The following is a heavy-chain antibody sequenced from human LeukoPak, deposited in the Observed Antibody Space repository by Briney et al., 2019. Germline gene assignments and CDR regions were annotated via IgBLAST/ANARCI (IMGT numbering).Heavy chain of an antibody. CDR1: GFTFSSYG. V-gene: IGHV3-30*03. CDR2: ISYDGSNK. J-gene: IGHJ4*02. CDR3: ARAGGEYQLLYSGGVDY. Sequence: GGSLRLSCAASGFTFSSYGMHWVRQAPGKGLEWVAVISYDGSNKYYADSVKGRFTISRDNSKNTLYLQMNSLRAEDTAVYYCARAGGEYQLLYSGGVDYWGQGTLVTVSS. D-gene: IGHD2-2*02.